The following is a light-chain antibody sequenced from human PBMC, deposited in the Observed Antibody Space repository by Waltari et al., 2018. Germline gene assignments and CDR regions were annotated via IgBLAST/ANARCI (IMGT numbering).Light chain of an antibody. CDR3: QQYNNWPPWT. V-gene: IGKV3-15*01. J-gene: IGKJ1*01. CDR2: GAS. Sequence: EIVMTHSPATLSVSPGERATLSCRASQSVRNNLVWYQQKPGQAPRHLIYGASTRVTGILARFSGSQYGTEFTLTRSSLQSEDVAVYYLQQYNNWPPWTFGQGTKVEIK. CDR1: QSVRNN.